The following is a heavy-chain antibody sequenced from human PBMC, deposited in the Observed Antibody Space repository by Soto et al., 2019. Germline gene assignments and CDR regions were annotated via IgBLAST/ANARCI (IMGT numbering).Heavy chain of an antibody. CDR3: ARDLGLLKSMFDY. Sequence: XESLRLSCLASGFSFNSFNMNWIRRAPGRGLEWVASISVSGDNIYYGDSMQGRFTISRDNSKRSVFLDLNSLRVEDTAVYYCARDLGLLKSMFDYWGQGTLVTVSS. J-gene: IGHJ4*02. V-gene: IGHV3-21*01. D-gene: IGHD2-8*01. CDR2: ISVSGDNI. CDR1: GFSFNSFN.